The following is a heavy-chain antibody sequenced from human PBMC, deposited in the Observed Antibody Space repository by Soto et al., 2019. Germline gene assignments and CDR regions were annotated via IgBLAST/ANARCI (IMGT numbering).Heavy chain of an antibody. CDR2: INAGNGNT. V-gene: IGHV1-3*01. J-gene: IGHJ6*02. CDR3: AQTTLFSGPYGMDV. D-gene: IGHD4-4*01. CDR1: GYTFTRYG. Sequence: GASVKVSCKASGYTFTRYGISWVRQAPGQRLEWMGWINAGNGNTKYSQKFQGRVTITRDTSESTAYMELSSLRSEDTAVYYCAQTTLFSGPYGMDVWGQGTTVTVSS.